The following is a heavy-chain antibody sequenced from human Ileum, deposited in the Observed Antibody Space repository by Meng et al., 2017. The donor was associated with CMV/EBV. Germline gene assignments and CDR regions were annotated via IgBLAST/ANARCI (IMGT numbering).Heavy chain of an antibody. CDR2: IYTSGSS. D-gene: IGHD1-26*01. V-gene: IGHV4-4*07. CDR3: ARGSGSYPPFDY. J-gene: IGHJ4*02. Sequence: QAPLQEPGPGLVKPSETPSLTCTVSGGSISGHYWTWIRQPAGKGLEWIGRIYTSGSSNYNPSLKSRVTMSVDTSKNQFSLKLRSVTAADTAMYYCARGSGSYPPFDYWGQGTLVTVSS. CDR1: GGSISGHY.